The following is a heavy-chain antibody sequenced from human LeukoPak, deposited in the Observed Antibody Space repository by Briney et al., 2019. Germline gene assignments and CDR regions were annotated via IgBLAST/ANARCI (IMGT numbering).Heavy chain of an antibody. V-gene: IGHV4-59*08. J-gene: IGHJ4*02. CDR2: IYYSGTP. CDR3: ARLDSSGYYVDY. Sequence: SETLSLTCAVYGGSFSGYYWSWIRQPPGKGLEWIGYIYYSGTPNYNSSLKSRVTISVDTSKNQFSLKLSSVTAADAAVYYCARLDSSGYYVDYWGQGTLVTVSS. D-gene: IGHD3-22*01. CDR1: GGSFSGYY.